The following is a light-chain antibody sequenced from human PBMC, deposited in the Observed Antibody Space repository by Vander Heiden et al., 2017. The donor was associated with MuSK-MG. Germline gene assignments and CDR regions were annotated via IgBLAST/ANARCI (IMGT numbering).Light chain of an antibody. J-gene: IGKJ5*01. V-gene: IGKV1-27*01. CDR3: QKYNSAPQIT. CDR1: QGISNY. CDR2: AAS. Sequence: DPVTITCRASQGISNYLAWYQQKPGKVPKLLIYAASTLQSGVPSRFSGSGSGTDFTLTISSLQPEDVATYYCQKYNSAPQITFGQGTRLEIK.